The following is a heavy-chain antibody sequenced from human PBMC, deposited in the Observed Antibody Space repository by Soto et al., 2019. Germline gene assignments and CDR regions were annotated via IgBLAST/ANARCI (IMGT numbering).Heavy chain of an antibody. Sequence: QVQLVQSGAEVKKPGSSVKVSCKASGGTFSSYTISWVRQAPGQGLEWVGRIIRILGIANYAEKFQGRFTITADKSTSTDYMELSSLRSEHTAVYYCGRDGCSGGSCYAVYWGQGTLVTV. D-gene: IGHD2-15*01. CDR2: IIRILGIA. CDR1: GGTFSSYT. V-gene: IGHV1-69*08. J-gene: IGHJ4*02. CDR3: GRDGCSGGSCYAVY.